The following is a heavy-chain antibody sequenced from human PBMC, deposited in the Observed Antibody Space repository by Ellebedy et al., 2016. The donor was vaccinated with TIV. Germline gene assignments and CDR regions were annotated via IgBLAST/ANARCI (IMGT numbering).Heavy chain of an antibody. V-gene: IGHV4-34*01. CDR2: INHSGNT. D-gene: IGHD3-3*01. J-gene: IGHJ6*02. Sequence: GSLRLXXAASGFTFSSYWMHWVRQAPGNGLEWIGAINHSGNTNYNPSLKSRVTISVDTPKNQFSLKLRAVTAADTAVYYRARGISPPLYTTRPDRMDVWGQGTTVTVSS. CDR1: GFTFSSYW. CDR3: ARGISPPLYTTRPDRMDV.